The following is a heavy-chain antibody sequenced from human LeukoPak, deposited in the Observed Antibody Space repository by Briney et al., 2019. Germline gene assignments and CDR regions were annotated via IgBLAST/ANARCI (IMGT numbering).Heavy chain of an antibody. J-gene: IGHJ4*02. Sequence: GGSLRLSCAASGFTFSSYAMSWVRQAPGKGLEWVSAISGSGGSTYYADSVKGRFTISRDNSKNTLYLQMNSLRAEDTAVYYCARSKRWLHQELDYWGQGTLVTVSS. CDR1: GFTFSSYA. CDR3: ARSKRWLHQELDY. CDR2: ISGSGGST. V-gene: IGHV3-23*01. D-gene: IGHD5-24*01.